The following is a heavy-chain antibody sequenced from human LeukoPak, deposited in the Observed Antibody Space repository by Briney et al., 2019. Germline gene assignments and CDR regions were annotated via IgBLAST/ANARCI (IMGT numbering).Heavy chain of an antibody. CDR1: GCTFSSYA. CDR2: ISGSGGST. D-gene: IGHD6-19*01. Sequence: GGSLRLSCAASGCTFSSYAMSWVRQAPGRGLEWVSAISGSGGSTYYADSVKGRFTISRDNSKNTLYLQMNSLRAEDTAVYYCAKSQGSSGWYNYYYGMDVWGQGTTVTVSS. V-gene: IGHV3-23*01. CDR3: AKSQGSSGWYNYYYGMDV. J-gene: IGHJ6*02.